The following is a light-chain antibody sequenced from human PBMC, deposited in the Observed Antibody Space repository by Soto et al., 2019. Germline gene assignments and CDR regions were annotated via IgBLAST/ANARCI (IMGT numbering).Light chain of an antibody. J-gene: IGKJ4*01. CDR3: QQYNNWPLT. CDR1: QSISNN. V-gene: IGKV3-15*01. CDR2: GAT. Sequence: ETVMTQSPATLSVSPGERATLSCRAGQSISNNLAWYQQNPGQAPRLLIYGATTRATGIPSRFSGSGSATEFTLTISSLQSEDFAVYYCQQYNNWPLTFGGGTKVEIK.